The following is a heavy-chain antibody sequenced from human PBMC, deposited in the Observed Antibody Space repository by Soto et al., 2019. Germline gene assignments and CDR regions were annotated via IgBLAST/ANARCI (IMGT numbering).Heavy chain of an antibody. CDR1: GYTFTGYY. V-gene: IGHV1-2*04. CDR3: ARETTNDYSLSLDY. D-gene: IGHD4-17*01. Sequence: ASVKVSCKASGYTFTGYYMHWVRQAPGQGLEWMGWINPNSGGTNYAQKFQGWVTMTRDTSISTAYMELSRLRSDDTAVYYCARETTNDYSLSLDYWGQGTLVTVS. J-gene: IGHJ4*02. CDR2: INPNSGGT.